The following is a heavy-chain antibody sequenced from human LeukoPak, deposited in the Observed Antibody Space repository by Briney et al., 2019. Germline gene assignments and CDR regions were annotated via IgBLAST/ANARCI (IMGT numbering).Heavy chain of an antibody. V-gene: IGHV1-8*01. CDR3: ARAPSRVRGVHPFDY. CDR2: MNPNSGNT. Sequence: ASVKVSCKASGYTFTSYDINWVRPATGQGLEWMGWMNPNSGNTGYAQKFQGRVTMTRNTSISTAYMELSSLRSEDTAVYYCARAPSRVRGVHPFDYWGQGTLVTVSS. D-gene: IGHD3-10*01. CDR1: GYTFTSYD. J-gene: IGHJ4*02.